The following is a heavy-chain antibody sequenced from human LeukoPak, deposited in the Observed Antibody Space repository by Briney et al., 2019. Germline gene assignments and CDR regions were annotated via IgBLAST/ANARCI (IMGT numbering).Heavy chain of an antibody. CDR2: ISSGGSTI. J-gene: IGHJ3*02. V-gene: IGHV3-48*01. Sequence: PGGSLRLSCAASGFTFSSYSMNWVRQAPGKGLEWVSYISSGGSTIYYADSVKGRFTISRDNSKNTLYLQMNSLRTDDTAVYYCARRDGSTWPVNAIDIWGQGTMVTVSS. CDR3: ARRDGSTWPVNAIDI. D-gene: IGHD2-15*01. CDR1: GFTFSSYS.